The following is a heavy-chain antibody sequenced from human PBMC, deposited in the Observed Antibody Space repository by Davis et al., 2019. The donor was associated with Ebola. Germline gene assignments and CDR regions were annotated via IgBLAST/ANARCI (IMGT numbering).Heavy chain of an antibody. V-gene: IGHV3-73*01. Sequence: GESLKISCAASGFTFSVSAIHWVRQASGKGPEWIGRIRTRTNRYATAYAASVKGRFTISRDDSKNTAYPQMNSLKIEDTAVYFCTRLDYGMDTWGKGTSVTVSS. J-gene: IGHJ6*04. CDR2: IRTRTNRYAT. CDR1: GFTFSVSA. CDR3: TRLDYGMDT.